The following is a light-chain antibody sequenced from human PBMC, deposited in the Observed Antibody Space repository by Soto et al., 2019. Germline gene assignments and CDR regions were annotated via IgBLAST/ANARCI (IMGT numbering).Light chain of an antibody. CDR1: QSISSY. CDR2: AAS. CDR3: PQSYSTPMRT. J-gene: IGKJ4*01. Sequence: DIQLTQSPSSLSASVGDRVTITCRASQSISSYLNWYQQKPGKAPKLLIYAASSLQSGVPSRFSGSGSGTDFTLTISSLQPEDFATYYCPQSYSTPMRTFGGGTKV. V-gene: IGKV1-39*01.